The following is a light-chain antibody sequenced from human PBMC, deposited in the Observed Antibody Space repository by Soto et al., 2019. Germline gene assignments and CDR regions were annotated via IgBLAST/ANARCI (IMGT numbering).Light chain of an antibody. Sequence: QSVLTQPPSASGTPGQRVTISCSGGNSNIGNRPVHWFQQLPGTAPKLLIYKDLQRPSGVPDRFAGSKSGTSASLAISGLGFDDEADYYCLTWDDSLRGWVFGGGTKLTVL. CDR2: KDL. J-gene: IGLJ3*02. CDR1: NSNIGNRP. V-gene: IGLV1-47*01. CDR3: LTWDDSLRGWV.